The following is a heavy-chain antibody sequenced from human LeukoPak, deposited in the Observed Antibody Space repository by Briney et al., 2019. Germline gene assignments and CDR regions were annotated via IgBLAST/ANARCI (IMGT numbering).Heavy chain of an antibody. V-gene: IGHV1-18*01. J-gene: IGHJ4*02. D-gene: IGHD3-10*01. Sequence: EASVKVSCKASGYTFASYYITWVRQAPGQGLEWMGWISVYNGNTNYAQKLQGRVTMTTDTSTSTAYMELRSLRSDDTAVYYCARVARGVSDYWGQGTLVTVSS. CDR2: ISVYNGNT. CDR3: ARVARGVSDY. CDR1: GYTFASYY.